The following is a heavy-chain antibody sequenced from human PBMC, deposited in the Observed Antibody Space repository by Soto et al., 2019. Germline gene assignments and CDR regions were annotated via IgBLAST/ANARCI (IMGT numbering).Heavy chain of an antibody. CDR3: AHRRGGEFPNWFDP. CDR1: GFSLSTSGVG. CDR2: IYWDDDK. Sequence: QITLKESGPPLVKPTQPLTLTCTFSGFSLSTSGVGVGWIRQPPGKALEWLALIYWDDDKRYSPSLKSRLTITKDTSKNQVVLTMTNMDPVDTATDYCAHRRGGEFPNWFDPWGQGTLVTVSS. V-gene: IGHV2-5*02. J-gene: IGHJ5*02. D-gene: IGHD3-10*01.